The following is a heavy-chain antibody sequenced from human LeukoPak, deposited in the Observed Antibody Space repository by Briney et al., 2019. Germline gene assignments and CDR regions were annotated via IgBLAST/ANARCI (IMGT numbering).Heavy chain of an antibody. CDR3: ARHPRGRLIVVVPAAIDY. CDR1: GYSFTSYW. V-gene: IGHV5-10-1*01. Sequence: GESPKISCKGSGYSFTSYWISWVRQMPGKGLEWMGRIDPSDSYTNYSPSFQGHVTISADKSISTAYLQWSSLKASDTAMYYCARHPRGRLIVVVPAAIDYWGQGTLVTVSS. J-gene: IGHJ4*02. CDR2: IDPSDSYT. D-gene: IGHD2-2*02.